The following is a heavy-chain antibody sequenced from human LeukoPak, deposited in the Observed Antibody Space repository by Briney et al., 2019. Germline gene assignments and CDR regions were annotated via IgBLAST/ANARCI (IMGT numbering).Heavy chain of an antibody. D-gene: IGHD2-2*01. CDR2: INWNGGST. Sequence: GGSLRLSCAASGFTFDDYGMSWVRQAPGKGLEWVSGINWNGGSTGYADSVKGRFTISRDNAKNSLYLQMNSLRAEDTALYYCARTLGYCSSTSCLEGDFDYWGQGTLVTVSS. CDR3: ARTLGYCSSTSCLEGDFDY. J-gene: IGHJ4*02. CDR1: GFTFDDYG. V-gene: IGHV3-20*04.